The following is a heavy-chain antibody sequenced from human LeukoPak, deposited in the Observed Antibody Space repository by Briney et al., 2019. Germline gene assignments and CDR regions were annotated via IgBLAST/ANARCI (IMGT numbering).Heavy chain of an antibody. D-gene: IGHD3-10*01. J-gene: IGHJ4*02. CDR2: IKEDGSEK. Sequence: PGGSLRLSCAASGFSFSTYWMNWGRQAPGKGLDWVAIIKEDGSEKYYVDSMEGRFTTSRDNANNSLYLQMSGLRAEDTAVYYCARAGDRGSVDFWGQGTLVSVSS. CDR3: ARAGDRGSVDF. V-gene: IGHV3-7*04. CDR1: GFSFSTYW.